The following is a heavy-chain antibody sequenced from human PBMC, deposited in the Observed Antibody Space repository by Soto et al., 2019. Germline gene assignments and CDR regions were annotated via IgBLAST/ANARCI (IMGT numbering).Heavy chain of an antibody. CDR3: ARDFDYGDYEYYYYGMDV. V-gene: IGHV1-8*01. J-gene: IGHJ6*02. D-gene: IGHD4-17*01. CDR1: GYTFTSYD. CDR2: MNPNSGNT. Sequence: QVQLVQSGAEVKKPGASVKVSCKASGYTFTSYDINWVRQATGQGLEWMGWMNPNSGNTGYAQKFQGRVTMTRNTSISTAYMELRSLRSEDTAVYYCARDFDYGDYEYYYYGMDVWGQGTTVTVSS.